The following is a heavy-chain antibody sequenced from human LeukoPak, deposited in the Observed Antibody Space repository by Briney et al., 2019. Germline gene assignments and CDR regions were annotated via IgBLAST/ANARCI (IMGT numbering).Heavy chain of an antibody. V-gene: IGHV3-7*01. D-gene: IGHD3-16*02. Sequence: GGSLRLSCAASGFTFSSYWMSWVRQAPGKGLEWVANIKQDGSEKYYVDSVKGRFTISRDNAKNSLYLQMNSLRAEDTAVYYCARFRYDYVWGSYRNYYYYGMDVWGQGTTVTVSS. CDR2: IKQDGSEK. J-gene: IGHJ6*02. CDR3: ARFRYDYVWGSYRNYYYYGMDV. CDR1: GFTFSSYW.